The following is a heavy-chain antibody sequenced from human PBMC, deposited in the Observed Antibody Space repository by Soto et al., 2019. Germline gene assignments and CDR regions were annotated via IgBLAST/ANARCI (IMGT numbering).Heavy chain of an antibody. J-gene: IGHJ6*02. CDR2: ISYSGIA. D-gene: IGHD6-19*01. CDR1: GYSISSGGHY. V-gene: IGHV4-31*03. CDR3: ARGIEGWYQGRYYYGMDV. Sequence: SETLSLTCTVSGYSISSGGHYWSWIRQHPGKRPEWIGYISYSGIAYYNPSLESRFTISVDTSKNQFSLSLTSVTAADTAVYYCARGIEGWYQGRYYYGMDVWGQGTTVT.